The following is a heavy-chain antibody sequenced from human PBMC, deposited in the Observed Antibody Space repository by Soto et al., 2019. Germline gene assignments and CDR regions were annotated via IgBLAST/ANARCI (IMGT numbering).Heavy chain of an antibody. J-gene: IGHJ4*02. CDR2: IYWDDDK. D-gene: IGHD1-26*01. Sequence: QITLKESGPTLVKPTQTLTLTCTFSGFSLSTSGVGVGWIRQPPGKALEWLALIYWDDDKRYSPSLKSRLTITKDTSKHQVVLTMTNMDPVDTATYYCAHGSDLEDGLDYWGQGTLVTVSS. V-gene: IGHV2-5*02. CDR1: GFSLSTSGVG. CDR3: AHGSDLEDGLDY.